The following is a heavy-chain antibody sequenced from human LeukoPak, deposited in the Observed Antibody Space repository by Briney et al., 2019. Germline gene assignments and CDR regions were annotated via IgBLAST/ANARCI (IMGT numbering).Heavy chain of an antibody. D-gene: IGHD2-15*01. J-gene: IGHJ6*02. V-gene: IGHV4-59*01. Sequence: SETLSLTCTVSGGSISSYYWSWIRQPPGKGLEWIGYIYYSGSTNYNLSLKSRVTISAYTSKNQFSLKLSSVTAADTAVYYCAGVTILGYCSGGSCYRDYYYYGMDVWGQGTTVTVSS. CDR1: GGSISSYY. CDR2: IYYSGST. CDR3: AGVTILGYCSGGSCYRDYYYYGMDV.